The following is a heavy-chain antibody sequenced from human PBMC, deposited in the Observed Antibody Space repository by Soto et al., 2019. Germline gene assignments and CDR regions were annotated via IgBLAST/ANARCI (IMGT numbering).Heavy chain of an antibody. V-gene: IGHV1-3*01. Sequence: ASVKVSCKASGYTFTSYAMHWVRQAPGQRLEWMGWINAGNGNTKYSQKFQGRVTITRDTSASTAYMELSSLRSEDTAVYYCARDLVAVAGTYWFDPWGQGTLVTVSS. J-gene: IGHJ5*02. D-gene: IGHD6-19*01. CDR1: GYTFTSYA. CDR3: ARDLVAVAGTYWFDP. CDR2: INAGNGNT.